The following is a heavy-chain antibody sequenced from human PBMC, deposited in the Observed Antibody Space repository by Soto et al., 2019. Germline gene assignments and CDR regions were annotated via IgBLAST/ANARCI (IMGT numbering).Heavy chain of an antibody. V-gene: IGHV3-23*01. CDR3: AKERGGTGLGRGVNWFDP. D-gene: IGHD1-1*01. CDR1: GFTFSSYA. Sequence: EVQLLESGGGLVQPGGSLRLSCAASGFTFSSYAMSWVRQAPGKGLEWVSAISGSGGSTYYADFVKGRFTISRDNSKNMLFLHTNSLRAEDTVVYYCAKERGGTGLGRGVNWFDPWGQGTLVTVSS. CDR2: ISGSGGST. J-gene: IGHJ5*02.